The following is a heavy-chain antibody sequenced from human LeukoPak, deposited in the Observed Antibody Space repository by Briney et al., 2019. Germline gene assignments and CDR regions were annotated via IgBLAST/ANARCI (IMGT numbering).Heavy chain of an antibody. CDR2: IYYSGST. Sequence: SETLSLTCTVSGGSISSYYWSWIRQPPGKGLEWIGYIYYSGSTNYNPSLKSRVTISVDTSKNQFSLKLSSVTAADTAVYYCARASSGWLGGDFDYWGQGTLVTVSS. V-gene: IGHV4-59*01. CDR1: GGSISSYY. D-gene: IGHD6-19*01. CDR3: ARASSGWLGGDFDY. J-gene: IGHJ4*02.